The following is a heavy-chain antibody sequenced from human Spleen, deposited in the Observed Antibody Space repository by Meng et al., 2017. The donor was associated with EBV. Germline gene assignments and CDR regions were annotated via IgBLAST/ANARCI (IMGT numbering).Heavy chain of an antibody. CDR3: ARARSFNELDQ. CDR1: GYTFTSYD. V-gene: IGHV1-8*01. D-gene: IGHD1-1*01. CDR2: MNPNSGST. J-gene: IGHJ4*02. Sequence: QVERGKSGGDVTKPVASVQASCKASGYTFTSYDINGVRKANGQGREWMGWMNPNSGSTGYAQKFQGRVTMTRNTSRSTAYMDLSSLRSEDTAVYYCARARSFNELDQWGREPVVTVSS.